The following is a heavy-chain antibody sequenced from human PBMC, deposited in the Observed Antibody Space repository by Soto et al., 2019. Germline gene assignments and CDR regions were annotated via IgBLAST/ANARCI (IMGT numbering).Heavy chain of an antibody. J-gene: IGHJ4*02. D-gene: IGHD2-21*02. Sequence: GESLKISCKGSGYSFTGYWISWVRQMPGKGLEWMGRIDPSDSYTNYSPSFEGRVTISADESTSTAYLQWSSLRASDTAVYYCARGGAYCGGDCYFPLDYWGQGTLVTVSS. CDR2: IDPSDSYT. V-gene: IGHV5-10-1*01. CDR1: GYSFTGYW. CDR3: ARGGAYCGGDCYFPLDY.